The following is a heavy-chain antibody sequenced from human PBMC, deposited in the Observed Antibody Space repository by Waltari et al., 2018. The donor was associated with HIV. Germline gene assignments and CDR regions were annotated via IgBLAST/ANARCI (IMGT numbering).Heavy chain of an antibody. D-gene: IGHD5-12*01. Sequence: EVQLVASGGGLVEPGGSLRLSCAASGFTFSSYGMSWVRQAPGKGLECVANIKQDGSEKSYVDSVKGRFTISRDNAKNSLYLQMNNLRAEDTAVYYCARLRGGYDFDYWGQGTLVTVSS. CDR3: ARLRGGYDFDY. J-gene: IGHJ4*02. CDR2: IKQDGSEK. V-gene: IGHV3-7*01. CDR1: GFTFSSYG.